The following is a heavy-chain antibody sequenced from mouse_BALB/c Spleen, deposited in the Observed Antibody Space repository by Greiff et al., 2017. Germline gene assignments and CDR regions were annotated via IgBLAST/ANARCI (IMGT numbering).Heavy chain of an antibody. J-gene: IGHJ3*01. V-gene: IGHV3-8*02. Sequence: EVQRVESGPRLVKPSQTLSLTCSVTGDSFTSGYWNWVRKFPGNKLEYMGYISYSGSTYYNPSLKSRISITRDTSKNQYYLQMNSVTTEDTATYYCARRGWAYWGQGTLVTVSA. CDR1: GDSFTSGY. D-gene: IGHD3-3*01. CDR2: ISYSGST. CDR3: ARRGWAY.